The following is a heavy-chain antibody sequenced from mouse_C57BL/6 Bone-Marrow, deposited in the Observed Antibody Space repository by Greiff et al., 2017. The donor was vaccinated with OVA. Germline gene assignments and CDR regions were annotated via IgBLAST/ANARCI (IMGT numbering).Heavy chain of an antibody. V-gene: IGHV2-9-1*01. CDR2: IWTGGGT. CDR3: ARNTPTANWDGDWYFDV. D-gene: IGHD4-1*01. J-gene: IGHJ1*03. Sequence: QVQLQQSGPGLVAPSQRLSITCTVSGFSLTSYAISWVRQPPGKGLEWLGVIWTGGGTNYNSALKSRLSISKDNSKSQVFLKMNSLQTDDTARYYCARNTPTANWDGDWYFDVWGTGTTVTVSS. CDR1: GFSLTSYA.